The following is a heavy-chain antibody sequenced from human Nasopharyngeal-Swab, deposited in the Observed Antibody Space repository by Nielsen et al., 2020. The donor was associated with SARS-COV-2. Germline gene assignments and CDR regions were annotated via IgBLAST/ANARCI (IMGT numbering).Heavy chain of an antibody. D-gene: IGHD3-16*01. J-gene: IGHJ3*02. CDR3: GRGGKLGALDI. V-gene: IGHV3-7*01. CDR2: IKQDGSDK. Sequence: GGSLRLSCAASGLTFTNSWMSWVRQAPGKGLEWVANIKQDGSDKYYVDSVKGRFPISRDNAKNSLELQMNSLRVEDTAVYYCGRGGKLGALDIWGQGTMVTVSS. CDR1: GLTFTNSW.